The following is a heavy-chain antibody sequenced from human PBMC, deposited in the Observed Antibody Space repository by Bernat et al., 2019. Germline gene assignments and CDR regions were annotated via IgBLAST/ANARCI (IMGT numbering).Heavy chain of an antibody. Sequence: EVQLVESGGGLVKPGGSLRLSCAASGFTFSSYSMNWVRQAPGKGLEWVSSISSSSSYIYYADSVKGRFTISRDNSKNTLYLQMNSLRAEDTAVYYCAKAQYYYYDSSGYYYFDYWGQGTLVTVSS. V-gene: IGHV3-21*04. CDR1: GFTFSSYS. CDR3: AKAQYYYYDSSGYYYFDY. CDR2: ISSSSSYI. D-gene: IGHD3-22*01. J-gene: IGHJ4*02.